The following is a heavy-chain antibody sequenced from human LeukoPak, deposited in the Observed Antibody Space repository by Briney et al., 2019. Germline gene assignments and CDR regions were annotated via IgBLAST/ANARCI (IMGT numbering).Heavy chain of an antibody. CDR2: IRSKTEGGTT. D-gene: IGHD3-22*01. Sequence: GGSLRLSCAASGFTLSNAWMSWVRQAPGKGLEWVGRIRSKTEGGTTEYAAPVKGRFTISRDDTKNTLYLQMYSLKTEDTAVYYCTKYYYDSSGFYYRYDYWGQGTLVTVSS. CDR1: GFTLSNAW. J-gene: IGHJ4*02. CDR3: TKYYYDSSGFYYRYDY. V-gene: IGHV3-15*01.